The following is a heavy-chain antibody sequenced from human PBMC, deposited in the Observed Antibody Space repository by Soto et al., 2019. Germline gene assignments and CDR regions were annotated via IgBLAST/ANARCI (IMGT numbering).Heavy chain of an antibody. V-gene: IGHV3-30*10. CDR2: ISYDGTRA. Sequence: QVRLVESGGGVVRPGGSLRLSCAASGFTFSSYPFHWVRQAPGKGLESVAVISYDGTRADYTDSVEGRFTISRDNSKNTLSLQMNSLTPEDTAIYYCARDVLDAAPPKYFSGLDVWGQGAAVTVS. J-gene: IGHJ6*02. D-gene: IGHD6-6*01. CDR3: ARDVLDAAPPKYFSGLDV. CDR1: GFTFSSYP.